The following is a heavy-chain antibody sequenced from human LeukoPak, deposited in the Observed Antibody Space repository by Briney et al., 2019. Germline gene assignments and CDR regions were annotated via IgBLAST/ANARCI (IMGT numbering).Heavy chain of an antibody. CDR3: ARGRGGSYHY. CDR2: INTYGSTT. V-gene: IGHV3-74*01. D-gene: IGHD1-26*01. J-gene: IGHJ4*02. CDR1: GFTFSNDW. Sequence: PGGSLRLSCAASGFTFSNDWMHWVRQAPGKGLVWVSRINTYGSTTTYADSVKGRFTISRDNAKNTLYLQMNSLRVEDTAVYYCARGRGGSYHYWGQGTLVTVSS.